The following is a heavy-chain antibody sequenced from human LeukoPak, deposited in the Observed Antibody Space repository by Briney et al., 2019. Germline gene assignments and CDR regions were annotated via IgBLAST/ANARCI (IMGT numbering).Heavy chain of an antibody. V-gene: IGHV1-2*06. CDR3: RLVTMGDY. Sequence: ASVKVSCKTYGYTFTDYYMHRVRQAPGQGLEWMGRIRLRSGGTNYAQKFQGRVTVTRDTSISTVYMELTRLRSDDTAVYYCRLVTMGDYWGQGTLVTVSS. D-gene: IGHD4-23*01. CDR2: IRLRSGGT. CDR1: GYTFTDYY. J-gene: IGHJ4*02.